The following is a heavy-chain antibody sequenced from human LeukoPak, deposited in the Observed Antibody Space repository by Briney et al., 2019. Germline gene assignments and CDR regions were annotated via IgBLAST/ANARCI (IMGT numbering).Heavy chain of an antibody. CDR1: EFSVGSNY. Sequence: PGGSLRLSCAASEFSVGSNYMTWVRQAPGKGLEWVSGINWKGIRTGYADSVKGRFTISRDNAKNSLYLQMNSLRAEDTAFYYCARAPLTRYWYESSFDHDTFYYYMDVWGKGTTVIVSS. D-gene: IGHD3-22*01. CDR2: INWKGIRT. J-gene: IGHJ6*03. CDR3: ARAPLTRYWYESSFDHDTFYYYMDV. V-gene: IGHV3-20*04.